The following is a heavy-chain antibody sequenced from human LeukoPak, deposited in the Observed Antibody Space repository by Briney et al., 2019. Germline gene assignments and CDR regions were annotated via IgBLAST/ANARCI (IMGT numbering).Heavy chain of an antibody. Sequence: GGSLRLSCAASGFTFSSYAMSWVRQAPGKGLEWVSFISSSSSYIYYADSVKGRFTISRDNAKNSLYLQMNSLRAEDTAVYYCARGGGTGRLRGKGPAFDIWGQGTMVTVSS. D-gene: IGHD2-8*02. CDR3: ARGGGTGRLRGKGPAFDI. CDR2: ISSSSSYI. CDR1: GFTFSSYA. V-gene: IGHV3-21*01. J-gene: IGHJ3*02.